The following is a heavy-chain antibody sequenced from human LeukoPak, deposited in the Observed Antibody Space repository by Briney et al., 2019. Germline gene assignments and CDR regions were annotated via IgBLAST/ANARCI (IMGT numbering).Heavy chain of an antibody. CDR3: ARRNIAVAGDRYYYYYMDV. J-gene: IGHJ6*03. CDR1: GYTFTSYD. Sequence: ASVKVSCKASGYTFTSYDINWVRQATGQGLEWMGWMNPNSGNTGYAQKFQGRVTMTRNTSISTAYMELSSLRSEDTAVYYCARRNIAVAGDRYYYYYMDVWGKGAMVTVSS. V-gene: IGHV1-8*01. D-gene: IGHD6-19*01. CDR2: MNPNSGNT.